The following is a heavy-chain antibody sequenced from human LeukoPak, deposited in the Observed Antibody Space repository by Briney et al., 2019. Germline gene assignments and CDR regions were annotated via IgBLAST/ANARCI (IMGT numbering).Heavy chain of an antibody. V-gene: IGHV4-4*02. D-gene: IGHD6-13*01. CDR1: GGSISSSNW. Sequence: SETLSLTCAVSGGSISSSNWYSWVRQPPEKGLGWIGEIYHSGSTNYNPSLKSRVIISVDKSKNQFSLKLSSVTAADTAVYYCATLRGAAGTSYFDSWGQGTLVTVSS. CDR2: IYHSGST. J-gene: IGHJ4*02. CDR3: ATLRGAAGTSYFDS.